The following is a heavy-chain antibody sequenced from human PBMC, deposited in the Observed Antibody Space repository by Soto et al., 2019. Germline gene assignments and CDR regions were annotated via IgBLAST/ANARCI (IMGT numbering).Heavy chain of an antibody. CDR3: ARSEATVLDY. V-gene: IGHV4-4*02. CDR1: GGSMSSSNW. CDR2: THHSGRT. Sequence: QVQLQESGPGLVKPSGTLSLTCTVSGGSMSSSNWWNWVRQPPGKGLEWIWETHHSGRTNYNPSLKSRVTISVDKSKNHFSLKLSSVTAADTAVYYCARSEATVLDYWGQGTLVTVSS. D-gene: IGHD4-17*01. J-gene: IGHJ4*02.